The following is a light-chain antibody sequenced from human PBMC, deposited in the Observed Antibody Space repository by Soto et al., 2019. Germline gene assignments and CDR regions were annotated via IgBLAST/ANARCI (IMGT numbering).Light chain of an antibody. CDR2: GAS. V-gene: IGKV3-20*01. J-gene: IGKJ1*01. CDR1: PTISSSF. CDR3: QQYGSSPWT. Sequence: IVLTQSPGTLFLSPGERATLSCRASPTISSSFFAWYQQNSGQAPRLLIYGASSRATAIPDRFIGGGSGTDFTLTISRLEPEDFAVYYCQQYGSSPWTFGLGTKVEIK.